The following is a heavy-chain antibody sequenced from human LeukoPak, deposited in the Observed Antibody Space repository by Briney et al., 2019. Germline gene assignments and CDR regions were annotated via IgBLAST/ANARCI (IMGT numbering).Heavy chain of an antibody. J-gene: IGHJ5*02. CDR2: VSADESGK. V-gene: IGHV3-64*01. Sequence: PGGSLRLSCVASGFSFDKFGMHWVRQAPGKGLEYVSSVSADESGKYHTKSVRGRFSISRDNSKNTMYLRLGNLRPDDMGIYYCASLDRSEIPWGPGTLVTVSS. D-gene: IGHD1-26*01. CDR3: ASLDRSEIP. CDR1: GFSFDKFG.